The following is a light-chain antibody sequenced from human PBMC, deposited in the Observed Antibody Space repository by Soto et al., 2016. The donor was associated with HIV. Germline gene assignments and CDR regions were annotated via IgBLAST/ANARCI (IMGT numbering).Light chain of an antibody. V-gene: IGLV3-21*03. CDR2: DDS. J-gene: IGLJ2*01. CDR3: QVWDSSSDHVI. CDR1: NIETKS. Sequence: SYVLTQPPSMSVAPGKTATITCGGNNIETKSVHWYQQKPGQAPVLVVYDDSDRPSGIPERFSGSNSGNTGTLTISRVEAGDEAQYYCQVWDSSSDHVIFGGGTKLTVL.